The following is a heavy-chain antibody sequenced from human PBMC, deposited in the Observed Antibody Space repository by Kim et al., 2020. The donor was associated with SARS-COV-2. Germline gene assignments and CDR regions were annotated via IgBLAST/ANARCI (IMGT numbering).Heavy chain of an antibody. D-gene: IGHD1-1*01. J-gene: IGHJ5*01. CDR3: TIQLQLTYSCSDRTDDS. CDR2: ISSNSSAI. CDR1: GFTFSSYR. V-gene: IGHV3-48*01. Sequence: GGSLRLSCAGSGFTFSSYRIHWVRQAPGKGLEWVSCISSNSSAICYADFVKGRFTISRDNAKNTLYLQINSLRAEDTAEYYCTIQLQLTYSCSDRTDDS.